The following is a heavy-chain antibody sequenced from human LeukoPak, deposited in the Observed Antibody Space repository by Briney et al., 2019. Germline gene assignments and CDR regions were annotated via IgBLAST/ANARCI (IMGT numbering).Heavy chain of an antibody. V-gene: IGHV3-21*01. Sequence: GGSLRLFCAASGFTFSDYSMNWVRQAPGKGLEWVSSITSSGTYIYYADSVKGRFTISRDNAKNSLYLQMNSLRAEDTAVYYCARDRVNIVVVSASEYWGQGTLVTVSS. D-gene: IGHD2-21*01. CDR2: ITSSGTYI. CDR3: ARDRVNIVVVSASEY. CDR1: GFTFSDYS. J-gene: IGHJ4*02.